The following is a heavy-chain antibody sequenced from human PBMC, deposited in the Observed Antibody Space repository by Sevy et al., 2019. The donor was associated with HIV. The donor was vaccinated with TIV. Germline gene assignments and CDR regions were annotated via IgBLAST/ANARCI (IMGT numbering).Heavy chain of an antibody. V-gene: IGHV1-18*01. J-gene: IGHJ4*02. D-gene: IGHD2-15*01. CDR1: GYTFTSYG. Sequence: VSVKVSCKASGYTFTSYGISWVRQAPGQGLEWMGWISAYNGNTNYAQKLQGRVTMTTDTSTSTAYMELRSLRSDDTAVYYCARTDTLEDIVVVVAATPPDYWGQGTLVTVSS. CDR2: ISAYNGNT. CDR3: ARTDTLEDIVVVVAATPPDY.